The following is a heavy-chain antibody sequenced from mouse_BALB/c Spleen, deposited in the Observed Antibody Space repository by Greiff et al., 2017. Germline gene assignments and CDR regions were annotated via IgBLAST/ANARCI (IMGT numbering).Heavy chain of an antibody. V-gene: IGHV5-6-2*01. CDR3: ARRHDYYFDY. J-gene: IGHJ2*01. CDR2: INSNGGST. CDR1: GFTFSSYY. Sequence: EVQLVESGGGLVKLGGSLKLSCAASGFTFSSYYMSWVRQTPEKRLELVAAINSNGGSTYYPDTVKGRFTISRDNAKNTLYLQMSSLKSEDTALYYCARRHDYYFDYWGQGTTLTVSS. D-gene: IGHD2-12*01.